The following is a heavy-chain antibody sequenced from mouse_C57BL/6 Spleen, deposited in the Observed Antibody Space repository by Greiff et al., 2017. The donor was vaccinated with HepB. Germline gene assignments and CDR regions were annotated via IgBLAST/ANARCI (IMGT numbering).Heavy chain of an antibody. CDR3: ARCGSSFYYFDY. J-gene: IGHJ2*01. Sequence: QVHVKQSGAELVRPGTSVKMSCKASGYTFTNYWIGWAKQRPGHGLEWIGDIYPGGGYTNYNEKFKGKATLTADKSSSTAYMQFSSLTSEDSAIYYCARCGSSFYYFDYWGQGTTLTVSS. V-gene: IGHV1-63*01. CDR1: GYTFTNYW. CDR2: IYPGGGYT. D-gene: IGHD1-1*01.